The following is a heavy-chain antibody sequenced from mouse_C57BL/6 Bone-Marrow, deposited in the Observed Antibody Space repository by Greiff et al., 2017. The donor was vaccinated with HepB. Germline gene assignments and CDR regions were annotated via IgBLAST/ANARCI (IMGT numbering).Heavy chain of an antibody. CDR2: IYPRSGNT. D-gene: IGHD2-2*01. CDR3: ASEGLPHYYAMDC. CDR1: GYTFTSYG. Sequence: QVQLQQSGAELARPGASVKLSCKASGYTFTSYGISWVKQRTGQGLEWIGEIYPRSGNTYYNEKFKGKATLTADKSSSTAYMELRSLTSEDSAVYFCASEGLPHYYAMDCWGQGTSVTVSS. J-gene: IGHJ4*01. V-gene: IGHV1-81*01.